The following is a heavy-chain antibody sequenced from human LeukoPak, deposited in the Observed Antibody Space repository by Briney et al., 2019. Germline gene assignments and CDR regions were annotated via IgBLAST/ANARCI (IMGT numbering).Heavy chain of an antibody. CDR2: ISAYNGNT. D-gene: IGHD2-8*01. V-gene: IGHV1-18*01. Sequence: ASVKVSCKASGYTFTSYGISWVRQAPGQGLEWMGWISAYNGNTNYAQKLRGRVTMTTDTSTSTAYMELRSLRSDDTAVYYCARGGMLSPAWQPHFQHWGQGTLVTVSS. J-gene: IGHJ1*01. CDR3: ARGGMLSPAWQPHFQH. CDR1: GYTFTSYG.